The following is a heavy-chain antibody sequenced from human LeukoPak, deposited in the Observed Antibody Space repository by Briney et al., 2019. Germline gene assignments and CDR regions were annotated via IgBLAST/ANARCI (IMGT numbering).Heavy chain of an antibody. CDR2: IYSTGST. CDR3: ARGIADPYSFDS. V-gene: IGHV4-4*07. Sequence: SETLSLTCTVSGGSINFYYWSWIRQPAGKGLEWIGRIYSTGSTNYSPSLKSRVTMSVGKSKNQFSLNLSSVTAADTAVYYCARGIADPYSFDSWGQGTLVTVSS. D-gene: IGHD6-13*01. CDR1: GGSINFYY. J-gene: IGHJ4*02.